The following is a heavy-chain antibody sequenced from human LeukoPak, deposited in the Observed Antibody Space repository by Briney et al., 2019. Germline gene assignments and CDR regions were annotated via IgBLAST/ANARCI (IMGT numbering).Heavy chain of an antibody. CDR1: GFSFSDYY. V-gene: IGHV3-11*01. Sequence: GGSLRLSCAGSGFSFSDYYMSWIRQAPGKGLEWLSYISGSGTTIYYADSVKGRFTISRDNAKDSLYLQMNSLRVDDTAMYYCARRPTVDHFDYWGQGALVTVSS. CDR3: ARRPTVDHFDY. CDR2: ISGSGTTI. D-gene: IGHD3/OR15-3a*01. J-gene: IGHJ4*02.